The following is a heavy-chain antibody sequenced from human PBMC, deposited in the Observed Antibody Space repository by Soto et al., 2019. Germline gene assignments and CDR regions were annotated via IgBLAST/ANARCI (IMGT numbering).Heavy chain of an antibody. CDR3: ASGHDAYKVRY. D-gene: IGHD1-1*01. CDR2: IYYTGNT. Sequence: QVQLQESGPGLVKPSQTLSPTCTVSGGSISSGGTGSYWTWIRQLPGKGLEWIGYIYYTGNTYYNPSLKSRPTKSIDTSENQFSLKLTSVTAADTAVYFCASGHDAYKVRYWGQGTLVTVSS. CDR1: GGSISSGGTGSY. V-gene: IGHV4-31*03. J-gene: IGHJ4*02.